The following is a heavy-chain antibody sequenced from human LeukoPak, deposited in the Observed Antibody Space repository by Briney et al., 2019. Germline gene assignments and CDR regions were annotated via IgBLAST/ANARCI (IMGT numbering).Heavy chain of an antibody. CDR3: ARDWTEGHDYSNPLDY. D-gene: IGHD4-11*01. J-gene: IGHJ4*02. CDR2: IIPIFGTA. V-gene: IGHV1-69*01. Sequence: GASVKVSCKASGGTFSSYAISWVRQAPGQGLEWMGGIIPIFGTANYAQKFQGRVTITADESTSTAYMELSSLRSEDTAVYYCARDWTEGHDYSNPLDYWGQGTLVTVSS. CDR1: GGTFSSYA.